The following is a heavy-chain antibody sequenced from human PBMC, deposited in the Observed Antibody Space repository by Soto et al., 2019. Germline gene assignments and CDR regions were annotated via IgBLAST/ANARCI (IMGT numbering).Heavy chain of an antibody. D-gene: IGHD5-12*01. CDR2: IYYTGST. CDR3: AREDSGYDLV. J-gene: IGHJ4*02. V-gene: IGHV4-59*01. Sequence: SETLSLTCTVSGGSISSYFWSWIRQPPGKGLEWIGYIYYTGSTNYNPSLKSRVTISVDTSKNQFSLQLSSLRSEDTAVYYCAREDSGYDLVWGQGTLVTVSS. CDR1: GGSISSYF.